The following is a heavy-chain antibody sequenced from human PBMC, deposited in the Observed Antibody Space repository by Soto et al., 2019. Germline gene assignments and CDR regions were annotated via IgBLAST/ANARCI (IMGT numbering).Heavy chain of an antibody. CDR2: IISIFGTP. CDR1: GCTFAIYV. CDR3: ARDLGSGYEPGAY. V-gene: IGHV1-69*13. Sequence: SVKGSCNAFGCTFAIYVFNLVSQAPGQGLEWMGGIISIFGTPNYSQKFLGRVTITADESTSTGYMELSNLRSDDTAIYYCARDLGSGYEPGAYWGQGTQVTGSS. D-gene: IGHD5-12*01. J-gene: IGHJ4*02.